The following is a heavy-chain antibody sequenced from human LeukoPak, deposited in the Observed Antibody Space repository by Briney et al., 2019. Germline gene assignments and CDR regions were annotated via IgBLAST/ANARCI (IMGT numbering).Heavy chain of an antibody. Sequence: ASVKVSCKASGYSFTSYGITWVRQAPGQGLEWMGWISAYNGNTNYAQKLQDRVTMTTDTPTSTAYMELRSLRSDDTVVYYCARGFTYYYDSSGYPILGYWGQGTLVTVSS. D-gene: IGHD3-22*01. V-gene: IGHV1-18*01. J-gene: IGHJ4*02. CDR3: ARGFTYYYDSSGYPILGY. CDR2: ISAYNGNT. CDR1: GYSFTSYG.